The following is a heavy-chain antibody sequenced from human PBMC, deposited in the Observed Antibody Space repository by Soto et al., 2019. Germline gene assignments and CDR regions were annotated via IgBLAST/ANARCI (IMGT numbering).Heavy chain of an antibody. CDR1: GFNFSSYG. Sequence: GGSLRLSCTGDGFNFSSYGMNWVRQDPGKGLEWVSFLSSSSSTIYYADSVKGRFTISRDNVKNSLYLQMNSLRDEDTAVYYCALTRWCGTGPYFDYWGQGTLVTVSS. V-gene: IGHV3-48*02. J-gene: IGHJ4*02. D-gene: IGHD3-10*01. CDR3: ALTRWCGTGPYFDY. CDR2: LSSSSSTI.